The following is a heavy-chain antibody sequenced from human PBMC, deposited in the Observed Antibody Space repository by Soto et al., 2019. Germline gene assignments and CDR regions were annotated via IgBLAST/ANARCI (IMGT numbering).Heavy chain of an antibody. CDR3: AKVRLRLDAFDI. V-gene: IGHV3-23*01. Sequence: PGGSLRLYCAASGFTFSSYAMSWVRQAPGKGLEWVSAISGSGGSTYYADSVKGRFTISRDNSKNTLYLQMNSLRAEDTAVYYCAKVRLRLDAFDILGQGAMVTVSS. CDR2: ISGSGGST. D-gene: IGHD5-12*01. CDR1: GFTFSSYA. J-gene: IGHJ3*02.